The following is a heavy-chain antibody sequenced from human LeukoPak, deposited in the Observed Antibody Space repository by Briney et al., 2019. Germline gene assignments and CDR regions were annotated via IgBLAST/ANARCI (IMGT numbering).Heavy chain of an antibody. Sequence: PSETLSLTCTVSGGSISSGSYYWSWIRQPAGKGLEWIGRIYTSGSTNYNPSLKSRVTISVDTSKNQFSLKLSSVTAADTAVYYCARDAGANAFDIWGQGTMVTVFS. V-gene: IGHV4-61*02. CDR2: IYTSGST. J-gene: IGHJ3*02. CDR3: ARDAGANAFDI. D-gene: IGHD1-26*01. CDR1: GGSISSGSYY.